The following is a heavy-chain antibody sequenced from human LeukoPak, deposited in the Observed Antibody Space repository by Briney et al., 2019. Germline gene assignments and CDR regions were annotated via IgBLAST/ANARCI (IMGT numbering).Heavy chain of an antibody. D-gene: IGHD3-10*01. J-gene: IGHJ4*02. CDR1: GGSISSGGYY. CDR2: IYYSGST. Sequence: PSQTLSLTCTVSGGSISSGGYYWSWIRQHPGKGLEWIGYIYYSGSTYYNPSLKSRVTISQDTSKNQFSLKLSSVTAADTAVYYCARFTYYFGSGTYYFDYWGQGTLVTVSS. CDR3: ARFTYYFGSGTYYFDY. V-gene: IGHV4-31*03.